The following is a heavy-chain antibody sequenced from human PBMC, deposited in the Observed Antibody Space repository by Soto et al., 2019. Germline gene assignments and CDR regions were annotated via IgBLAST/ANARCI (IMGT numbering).Heavy chain of an antibody. CDR3: AGTYYYDSSGYYRFDY. J-gene: IGHJ4*02. D-gene: IGHD3-22*01. CDR2: IYSGGST. Sequence: EVQLVESGGGLVQPGGSLRLSCAASGFTVSSNYMSWVRQAPGKGLEWVSVIYSGGSTYYADSVKGRFTISRHNSKNTLYRQMNSLRAEDTAVYYCAGTYYYDSSGYYRFDYWGQGTLVTVSS. CDR1: GFTVSSNY. V-gene: IGHV3-53*04.